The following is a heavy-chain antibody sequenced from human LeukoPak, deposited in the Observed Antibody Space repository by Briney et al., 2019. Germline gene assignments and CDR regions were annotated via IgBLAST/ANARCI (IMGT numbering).Heavy chain of an antibody. CDR1: GGSFSGYY. V-gene: IGHV4-34*01. CDR2: INHSGST. CDR3: ARVVQGFDDFEI. D-gene: IGHD2-2*01. J-gene: IGHJ3*02. Sequence: SETLSLTCAGYGGSFSGYYWSWIRQPPGKGLEWIGEINHSGSTNYNPSLKNLVTISVDTSKNQFSLKLSSVTAATAAVYYCARVVQGFDDFEIWGQGTMVTVSS.